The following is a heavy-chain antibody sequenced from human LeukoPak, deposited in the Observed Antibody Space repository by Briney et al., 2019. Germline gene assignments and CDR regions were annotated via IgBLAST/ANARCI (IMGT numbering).Heavy chain of an antibody. CDR3: ARDSFSYDSSGRDAFGI. CDR2: ISAYNGNT. CDR1: GYTFTSYG. V-gene: IGHV1-18*01. J-gene: IGHJ3*02. Sequence: ASVKVSCKASGYTFTSYGISWVRQAPGPRLEWMGWISAYNGNTNYAQKLQGRVTMTTDTSTSTAYMELKSLRSDDTAVYYCARDSFSYDSSGRDAFGIWGQGTMVTVSS. D-gene: IGHD3-22*01.